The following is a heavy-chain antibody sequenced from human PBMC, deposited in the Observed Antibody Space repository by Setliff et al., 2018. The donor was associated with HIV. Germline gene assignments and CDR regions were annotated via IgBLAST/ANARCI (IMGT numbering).Heavy chain of an antibody. V-gene: IGHV3-23*01. CDR1: EFTLSGYS. CDR2: IDPSGGET. J-gene: IGHJ5*02. CDR3: SKDWPRGWNWFDP. Sequence: PGGSLRLSCAASEFTLSGYSMSWVRQVPGKGLEWVSAIDPSGGETYYADSVKGRFTISRDNSKNTLYLQISSLRGEDTAVYYCSKDWPRGWNWFDPWGQGTLVTVSS. D-gene: IGHD6-19*01.